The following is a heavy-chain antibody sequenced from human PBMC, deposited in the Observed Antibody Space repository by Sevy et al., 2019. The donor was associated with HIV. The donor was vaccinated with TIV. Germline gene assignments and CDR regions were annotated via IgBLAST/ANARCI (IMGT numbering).Heavy chain of an antibody. J-gene: IGHJ3*02. Sequence: GGSLRLSCAASGSTFSNYDMHWVRQAPGKGLEWVAFIRYDGSNKYYADSVKGRFTISRDNSKNTLYVRMNSLRAEDTAVYYCSTEVYSSTWYNDAFGIWGQGTMVTVSS. CDR3: STEVYSSTWYNDAFGI. V-gene: IGHV3-30*02. CDR2: IRYDGSNK. CDR1: GSTFSNYD. D-gene: IGHD6-13*01.